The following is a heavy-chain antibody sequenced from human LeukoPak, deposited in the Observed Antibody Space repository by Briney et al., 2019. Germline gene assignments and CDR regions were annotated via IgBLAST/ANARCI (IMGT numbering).Heavy chain of an antibody. J-gene: IGHJ4*02. CDR3: ASEETYPVRVSFGY. Sequence: ASVKVSCKASGYTFTSYGISWVRQAPGQGLEWMGRIIPIFGTANYAQKFQGRVTITTDESTSTAYMELSSLRSEDTAVYYCASEETYPVRVSFGYWGQGTLVTVSS. CDR2: IIPIFGTA. D-gene: IGHD3-16*01. CDR1: GYTFTSYG. V-gene: IGHV1-69*05.